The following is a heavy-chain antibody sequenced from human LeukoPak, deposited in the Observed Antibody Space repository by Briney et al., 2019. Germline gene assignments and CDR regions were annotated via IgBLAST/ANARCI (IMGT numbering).Heavy chain of an antibody. V-gene: IGHV3-33*01. J-gene: IGHJ3*02. D-gene: IGHD4-17*01. Sequence: PGGSLRLSCAASGFTFSSYGMHWVRQAPGKGLEWVAVIWYDGSNKYYADSVKGRFTISRDNSKNTLYLQMNSLRAEDTAVYYCARDRRIADYGDYVFDAFDIWGQGTMVTVSS. CDR1: GFTFSSYG. CDR3: ARDRRIADYGDYVFDAFDI. CDR2: IWYDGSNK.